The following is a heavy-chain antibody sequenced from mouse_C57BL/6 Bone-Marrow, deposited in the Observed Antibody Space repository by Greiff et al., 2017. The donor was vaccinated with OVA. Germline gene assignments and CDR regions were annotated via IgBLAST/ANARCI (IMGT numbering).Heavy chain of an antibody. CDR3: ARCEAYYDYPAWFAY. Sequence: QVQLKQSGAELAKPGASVKLSCKASGYTFTSYWMHWVKQRPGQGLEWIGYINPSSGYTKYNQKFNDKATLTADKSSSTAYMQLSSLTYEDSAVYYCARCEAYYDYPAWFAYWGQGTLVTVSA. J-gene: IGHJ3*01. CDR2: INPSSGYT. CDR1: GYTFTSYW. D-gene: IGHD2-4*01. V-gene: IGHV1-7*01.